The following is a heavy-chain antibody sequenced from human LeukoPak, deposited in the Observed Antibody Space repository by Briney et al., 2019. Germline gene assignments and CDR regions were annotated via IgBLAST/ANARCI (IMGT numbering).Heavy chain of an antibody. CDR1: GDSISTYY. CDR2: IYYRVTS. Sequence: PSETLSLTCTVSGDSISTYYWSWIRQPPGKGLEWIGYIYYRVTSDYNPSLKSRVTMSVDMSTRQISLKLSSVTAADTAVYYCARGIRGYSYGSYFDYWGQGTLVTVSS. CDR3: ARGIRGYSYGSYFDY. D-gene: IGHD5-18*01. V-gene: IGHV4-59*01. J-gene: IGHJ4*02.